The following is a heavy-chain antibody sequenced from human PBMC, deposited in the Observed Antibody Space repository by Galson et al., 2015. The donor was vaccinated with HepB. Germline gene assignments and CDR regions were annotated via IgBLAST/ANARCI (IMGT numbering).Heavy chain of an antibody. CDR2: ICSSSSYI. D-gene: IGHD3-22*01. J-gene: IGHJ6*02. CDR1: GFTFSSYS. CDR3: ARGDSSHWVNYYYYGMDV. V-gene: IGHV3-21*01. Sequence: SLRLSCAASGFTFSSYSMNWVRQAPGKGLEWVSSICSSSSYIYYADSVKGRFTISRDNAKNSLYLQMNSLRAEDTAVYYCARGDSSHWVNYYYYGMDVWGQGTTVTVSS.